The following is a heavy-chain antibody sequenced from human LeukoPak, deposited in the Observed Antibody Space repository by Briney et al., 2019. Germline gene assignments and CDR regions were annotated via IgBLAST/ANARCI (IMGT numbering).Heavy chain of an antibody. Sequence: SQTLPLTCTVSGGSISSGDYYWSWIRQPPGKGLEWIGYIYYSGSTYYNPSLKSRVTISVDTSKNQFSLKLSSVTAADTAVYYCARQIGRFLEWSKYYFDYWGQGTLVTVSS. CDR2: IYYSGST. CDR1: GGSISSGDYY. J-gene: IGHJ4*02. V-gene: IGHV4-30-4*01. CDR3: ARQIGRFLEWSKYYFDY. D-gene: IGHD3-3*01.